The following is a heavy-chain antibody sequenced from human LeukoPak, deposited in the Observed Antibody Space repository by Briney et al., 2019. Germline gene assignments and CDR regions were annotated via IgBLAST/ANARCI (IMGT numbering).Heavy chain of an antibody. CDR3: ARDGLGQQLVPILDY. Sequence: PGGSLRLSCAASGFTFSSYSMNWVRQAPGKGLEWVSYISSSSSTIYYADSVKGRFTISRVNAKNSLYLQMNSLRAEDTAVYYCARDGLGQQLVPILDYWGQGTLVTVSS. D-gene: IGHD6-13*01. J-gene: IGHJ4*02. V-gene: IGHV3-48*04. CDR1: GFTFSSYS. CDR2: ISSSSSTI.